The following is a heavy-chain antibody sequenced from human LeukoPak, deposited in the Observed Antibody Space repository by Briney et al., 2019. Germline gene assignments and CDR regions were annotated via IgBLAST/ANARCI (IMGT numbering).Heavy chain of an antibody. V-gene: IGHV4-59*01. J-gene: IGHJ4*02. CDR2: IYFSGST. Sequence: SETLSLTCTVSGGSISTYYWSWIRQPPGKGLEWIGYIYFSGSTDYNPSLKSRVIISVDTSNNQFSLKLSSVTAADTAVYYCAGYSSSWYVDYWGQGTLVTVSS. CDR1: GGSISTYY. CDR3: AGYSSSWYVDY. D-gene: IGHD6-13*01.